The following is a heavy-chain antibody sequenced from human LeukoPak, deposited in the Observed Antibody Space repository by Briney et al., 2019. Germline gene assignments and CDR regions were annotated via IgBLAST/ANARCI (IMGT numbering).Heavy chain of an antibody. CDR1: GYTFTGYY. D-gene: IGHD5-12*01. V-gene: IGHV1-2*02. CDR2: INPNSGGT. CDR3: ARDWGDIVATYQLYYFDY. J-gene: IGHJ4*02. Sequence: GASVKVSCKASGYTFTGYYMHWVRQAPGQGLEWMGWINPNSGGTNYAQKFQGRVTMTRDTSISTAYMELSRLTSDDTAVYYCARDWGDIVATYQLYYFDYWGQGTLVTVSS.